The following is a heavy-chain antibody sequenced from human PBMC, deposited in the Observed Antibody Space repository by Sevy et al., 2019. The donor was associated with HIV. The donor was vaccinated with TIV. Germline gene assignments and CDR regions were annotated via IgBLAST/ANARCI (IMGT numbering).Heavy chain of an antibody. V-gene: IGHV3-23*01. J-gene: IGHJ4*02. CDR2: ISGSGGST. Sequence: GGSLRLSCAASGFTFSSYAMSWVRQAPGKGLEWVSAISGSGGSTYYADSVKGRFTISRDNSKNTLYLQMNSLRAEDTAVYYCAKDGSCGGDCFTYYFDYWGQGTLVTVSS. CDR1: GFTFSSYA. D-gene: IGHD2-21*02. CDR3: AKDGSCGGDCFTYYFDY.